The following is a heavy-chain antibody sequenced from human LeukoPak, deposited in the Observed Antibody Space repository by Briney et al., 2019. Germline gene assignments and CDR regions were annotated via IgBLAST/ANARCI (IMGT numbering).Heavy chain of an antibody. J-gene: IGHJ4*02. V-gene: IGHV4-34*01. Sequence: SETLSLTCAVSGGPFSGYFWSWIRQPPGKGLEWIGEIHNSGTTNYNPSLNSRVTISEDTSKNQFHLNLSSVTAADTAVYYCARGRTSYFDYWGQGTLVTVSS. CDR1: GGPFSGYF. CDR2: IHNSGTT. CDR3: ARGRTSYFDY.